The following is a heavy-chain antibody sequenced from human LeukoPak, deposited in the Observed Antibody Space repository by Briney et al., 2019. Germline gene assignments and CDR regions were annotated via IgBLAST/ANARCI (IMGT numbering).Heavy chain of an antibody. CDR1: GFTFSVYG. CDR3: ARRPPTGAALDH. J-gene: IGHJ5*02. Sequence: GGSLRLSCAGSGFTFSVYGMNWVRQAPGKGLEWISYISSSTSTINYADSVKGRFTISRDNANNSLFLQMHSLGVEDTAVYYCARRPPTGAALDHWGQGTLVTVSS. CDR2: ISSSTSTI. D-gene: IGHD6-6*01. V-gene: IGHV3-48*01.